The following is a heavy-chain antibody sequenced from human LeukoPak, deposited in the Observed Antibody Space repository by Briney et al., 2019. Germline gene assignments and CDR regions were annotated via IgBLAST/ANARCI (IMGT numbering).Heavy chain of an antibody. CDR2: ISSSSSYI. V-gene: IGHV3-21*01. CDR3: ARARYSSSSYSNFHPRLFDY. Sequence: PGGSLRLSCAASGFTFSSYSMNWVRQGPGKGLEWVSSISSSSSYIYYADSVKGRFTISRDNAKNSLYLQMNSLRAEDTAVYYCARARYSSSSYSNFHPRLFDYWGQGTLVTVSS. CDR1: GFTFSSYS. J-gene: IGHJ4*02. D-gene: IGHD6-13*01.